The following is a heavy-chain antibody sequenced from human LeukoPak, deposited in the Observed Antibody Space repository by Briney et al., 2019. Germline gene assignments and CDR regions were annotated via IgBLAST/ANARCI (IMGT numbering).Heavy chain of an antibody. V-gene: IGHV3-23*01. CDR2: ISGSGGSI. CDR3: AKADIGSSGYFTKPNFDY. D-gene: IGHD3-22*01. CDR1: GFTFSSYA. Sequence: GSLRLSCAASGFTFSSYAMSWVRQAAGKGLGWASVISGSGGSIYYADSVKGRFTISRDNSKNTLYLQMNSLRAEDTAVYYCAKADIGSSGYFTKPNFDYWGQGTLVTVSS. J-gene: IGHJ4*02.